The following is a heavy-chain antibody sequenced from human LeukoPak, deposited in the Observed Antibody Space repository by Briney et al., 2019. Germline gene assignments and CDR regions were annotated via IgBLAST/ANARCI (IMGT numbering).Heavy chain of an antibody. CDR2: IYYSGST. Sequence: SETLSLTCTVSGGSISSSSYYWGWIRQPPGKGLEWIGSIYYSGSTYYNPSLKSRVTISVDTSKNQFSLKLSSVTAADTAVYYCARETEYYDFWSGYYHNWFDPWGQGTLVTVSS. CDR1: GGSISSSSYY. D-gene: IGHD3-3*01. J-gene: IGHJ5*02. V-gene: IGHV4-39*07. CDR3: ARETEYYDFWSGYYHNWFDP.